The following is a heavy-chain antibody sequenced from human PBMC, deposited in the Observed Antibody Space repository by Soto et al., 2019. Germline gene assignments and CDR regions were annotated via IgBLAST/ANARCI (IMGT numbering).Heavy chain of an antibody. Sequence: ASVKLSCNASGYTFTSYYMHWVRQAPGQGLEWMGIINPSGGSTSYAQKFQGRVTMTRDTSTSTVYMELSSLRSEDTAVYYCARDYDILTGYYNGGLAFDIWGQGTMVTVSS. J-gene: IGHJ3*02. D-gene: IGHD3-9*01. CDR3: ARDYDILTGYYNGGLAFDI. CDR2: INPSGGST. V-gene: IGHV1-46*03. CDR1: GYTFTSYY.